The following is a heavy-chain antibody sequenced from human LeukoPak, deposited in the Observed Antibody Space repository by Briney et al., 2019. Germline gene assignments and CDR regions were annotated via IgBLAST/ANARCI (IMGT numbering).Heavy chain of an antibody. D-gene: IGHD5-12*01. J-gene: IGHJ4*02. Sequence: PGGSPRLSCAASGFTFSSYSMNWVRQAPGKGLEWVSSISSSSSYIYYADSVKGRFTISRDNAKNSLYLQMNSLRAEDTAVYYCARDRKLRSGVDYWGQGTLVTVSS. CDR2: ISSSSSYI. V-gene: IGHV3-21*01. CDR1: GFTFSSYS. CDR3: ARDRKLRSGVDY.